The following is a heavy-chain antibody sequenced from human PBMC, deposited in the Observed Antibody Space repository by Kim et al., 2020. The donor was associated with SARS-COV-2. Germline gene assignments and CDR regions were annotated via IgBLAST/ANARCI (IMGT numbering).Heavy chain of an antibody. D-gene: IGHD6-19*01. J-gene: IGHJ4*01. Sequence: SETLSLTCTVSGYSISSGYYWGWIRQPPGKGLEWIGSIYHSGSTYYNPSLKSRVTISVDTSKNQFSLRLSSVTAAYTAVYYCARAIAVAGGGSYFDYLG. CDR2: IYHSGST. V-gene: IGHV4-38-2*02. CDR1: GYSISSGYY. CDR3: ARAIAVAGGGSYFDY.